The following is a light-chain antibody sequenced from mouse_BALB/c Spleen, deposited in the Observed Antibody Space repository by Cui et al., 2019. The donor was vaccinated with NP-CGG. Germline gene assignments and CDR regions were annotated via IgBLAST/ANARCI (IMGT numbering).Light chain of an antibody. CDR3: TLWYSNHWV. Sequence: QAVVTQESALTTSPGETVTLTCRSSTGAVTTSNYANVVQEKPDHLFTGLIGGTNNRAPGVPARFSGSLIGDKAALTITGTQTEDEAIYFCTLWYSNHWVFGGGTTLTVL. CDR2: GTN. CDR1: TGAVTTSNY. V-gene: IGLV1*01. J-gene: IGLJ1*01.